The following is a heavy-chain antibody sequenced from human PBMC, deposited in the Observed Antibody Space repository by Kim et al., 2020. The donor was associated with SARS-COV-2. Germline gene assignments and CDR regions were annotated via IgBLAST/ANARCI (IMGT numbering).Heavy chain of an antibody. J-gene: IGHJ5*02. CDR2: ISNSSSNI. Sequence: GGSLRLSCAASGFTFSSYSMNWVRQAPGKGLEWVSYISNSSSNIYYVDSVKGRFTISRDNAKNSQYLQMNSLRDEDTAVYYCARDQKTVRPFWFDTWGQGTLVTVSS. CDR3: ARDQKTVRPFWFDT. V-gene: IGHV3-48*02. D-gene: IGHD3-10*01. CDR1: GFTFSSYS.